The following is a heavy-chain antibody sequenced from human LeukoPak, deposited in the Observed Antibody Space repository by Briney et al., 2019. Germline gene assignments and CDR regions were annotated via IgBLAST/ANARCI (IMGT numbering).Heavy chain of an antibody. CDR3: ARAGYYGGNSDAFDI. CDR1: GGSITSYY. D-gene: IGHD4-23*01. CDR2: IYYSGNT. J-gene: IGHJ3*02. V-gene: IGHV4-59*01. Sequence: SETLSLTCSVSGGSITSYYWSWIRQPPGKGLERIGYIYYSGNTNYNPSLKSRVTTSVDTSKNQFSLKLSSVTAADTAVYYCARAGYYGGNSDAFDIWGQGTMVTVSS.